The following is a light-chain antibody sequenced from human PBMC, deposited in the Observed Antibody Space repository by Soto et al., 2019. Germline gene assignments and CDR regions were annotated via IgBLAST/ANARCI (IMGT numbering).Light chain of an antibody. V-gene: IGKV3-11*01. CDR2: GAS. CDR3: HQRINWPTT. CDR1: QSVSNY. J-gene: IGKJ5*01. Sequence: EIVLTQSPATLSLSPGERATLSCRASQSVSNYLAWYQQKPGQAPRLLISGASNRATGIPARFSGSGSGTDVTRTISSLEPEDLASYYCHQRINWPTTFGQGTRLEMK.